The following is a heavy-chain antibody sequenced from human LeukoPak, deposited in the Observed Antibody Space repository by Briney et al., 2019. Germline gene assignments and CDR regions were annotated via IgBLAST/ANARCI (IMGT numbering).Heavy chain of an antibody. V-gene: IGHV3-53*01. CDR3: ARDLNYDTAP. J-gene: IGHJ5*02. D-gene: IGHD3-22*01. Sequence: PGGSLRLSCAASGFSVSSNYMSWVRQAPGKGLEWVSVIYSGGSTYYADSVKGRVTISRDNSKNTVYLQSNRLRAEDTAVYYCARDLNYDTAPWGQGTLVTVSS. CDR2: IYSGGST. CDR1: GFSVSSNY.